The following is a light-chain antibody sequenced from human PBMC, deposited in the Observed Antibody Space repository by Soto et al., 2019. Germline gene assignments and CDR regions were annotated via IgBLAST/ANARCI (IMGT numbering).Light chain of an antibody. V-gene: IGLV1-44*01. CDR2: TND. J-gene: IGLJ1*01. Sequence: QSVLTQPPSASGPPGQRVTISCSGRNSNIGSNSVSWYQHLPGTAPKLLIHTNDRRPSGVPDRFSGSKSGTSASLAISGLQSEDEADYYCLAWDDSLNGNLFGTGTKVTVL. CDR3: LAWDDSLNGNL. CDR1: NSNIGSNS.